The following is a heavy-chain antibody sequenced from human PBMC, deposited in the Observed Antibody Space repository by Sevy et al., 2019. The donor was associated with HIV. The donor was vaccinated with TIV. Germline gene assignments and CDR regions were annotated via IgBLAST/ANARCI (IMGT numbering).Heavy chain of an antibody. CDR1: GFTNDFW. CDR3: TRDRSYGYFDS. Sequence: GGSLILSCSASGFTNDFWMSWVRQAPGKALEWVANIKHDGSEMFYVDSVEGRFIISRDNAKNSIYLQMNTLRVEDTAVYYCTRDRSYGYFDSWGQGTLVTVSS. CDR2: IKHDGSEM. V-gene: IGHV3-7*01. J-gene: IGHJ4*02. D-gene: IGHD5-18*01.